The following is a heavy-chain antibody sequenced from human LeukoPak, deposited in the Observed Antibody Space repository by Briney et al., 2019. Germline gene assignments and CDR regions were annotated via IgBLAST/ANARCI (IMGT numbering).Heavy chain of an antibody. V-gene: IGHV3-33*01. CDR3: ERAYCSGGSCSVFDY. CDR1: GFTFSSYG. Sequence: GGSLRLSCAASGFTFSSYGMHWVRQAPGKGLEWVAVIWYDGSNKYYADSVKGRFTISRDNSKNTLYLQMNSLRAEDTAVYYCERAYCSGGSCSVFDYWGQGTLVTVSS. D-gene: IGHD2-15*01. J-gene: IGHJ4*02. CDR2: IWYDGSNK.